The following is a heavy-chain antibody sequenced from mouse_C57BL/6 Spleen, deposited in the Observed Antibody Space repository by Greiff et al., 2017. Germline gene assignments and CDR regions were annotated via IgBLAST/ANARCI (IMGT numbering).Heavy chain of an antibody. J-gene: IGHJ1*03. D-gene: IGHD2-10*02. CDR2: ISDGGSYT. V-gene: IGHV5-4*01. CDR1: GFTFSSYA. CDR3: AREGARYGNYGYFDV. Sequence: DVKLVESGGGLVKPGGSLKLSCAASGFTFSSYAMSWVRQTPEKRLEWVATISDGGSYTYYPDNVKGRFTISRDNAKNNLYLQMSHLKSEDTAMYYCAREGARYGNYGYFDVWGTGTTVTVSS.